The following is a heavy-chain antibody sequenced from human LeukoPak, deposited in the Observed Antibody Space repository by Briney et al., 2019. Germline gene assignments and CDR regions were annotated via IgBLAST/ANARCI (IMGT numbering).Heavy chain of an antibody. J-gene: IGHJ5*02. CDR3: ARDLYDSSGLSPWFGP. CDR1: GYTFTSYY. Sequence: ASVKVSCKASGYTFTSYYMHWVRQAPGQGREWMGIINPSGGSTNYAQKFQGRVTITADKSTSTAYMELSSLRSEDTAVYYCARDLYDSSGLSPWFGPWGQGTLVTVSS. CDR2: INPSGGST. V-gene: IGHV1-46*01. D-gene: IGHD3-22*01.